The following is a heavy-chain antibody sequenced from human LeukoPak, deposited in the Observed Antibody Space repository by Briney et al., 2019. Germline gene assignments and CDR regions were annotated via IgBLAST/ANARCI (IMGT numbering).Heavy chain of an antibody. CDR1: GGSFSGYY. Sequence: PSETLSLTCAVYGGSFSGYYWSWIRQPPGQGLELIGEINHSGSTNYNPSLKSRVTISVDTSKNQFSLRLSSVTAADTAVYYCARARRGSTSSPFRSSIAARNYFDYWGQGTLVTVSS. V-gene: IGHV4-34*01. CDR2: INHSGST. CDR3: ARARRGSTSSPFRSSIAARNYFDY. D-gene: IGHD6-6*01. J-gene: IGHJ4*02.